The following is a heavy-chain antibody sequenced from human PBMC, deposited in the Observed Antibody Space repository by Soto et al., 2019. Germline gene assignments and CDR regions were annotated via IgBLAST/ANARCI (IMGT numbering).Heavy chain of an antibody. CDR1: GYSFTSYL. J-gene: IGHJ4*02. CDR3: ATSAYDILTGSQYYFDY. Sequence: GESLKIACKGSGYSFTSYLISWVRQMPGKGLEWMGIIYPGDSDTRYSPSFQGQVTISADKSISTAYLQWSSLKASDTAMYYCATSAYDILTGSQYYFDYWGQGTLVTVPQ. CDR2: IYPGDSDT. V-gene: IGHV5-51*01. D-gene: IGHD3-9*01.